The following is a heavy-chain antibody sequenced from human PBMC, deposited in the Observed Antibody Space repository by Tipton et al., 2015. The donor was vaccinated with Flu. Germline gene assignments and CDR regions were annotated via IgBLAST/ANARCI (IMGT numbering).Heavy chain of an antibody. CDR3: ARRDYSNYVSEPKNWFHP. Sequence: LRLSCTVSGGSISSSSYYWGWIRQPPGKGLEWIGSIYYSGSTYYNPSLKSRLTMSVDTSRNQFSLKLSSVTAADTAVYYCARRDYSNYVSEPKNWFHPWGQGTLVTVSS. D-gene: IGHD4-11*01. V-gene: IGHV4-39*07. CDR1: GGSISSSSYY. J-gene: IGHJ5*02. CDR2: IYYSGST.